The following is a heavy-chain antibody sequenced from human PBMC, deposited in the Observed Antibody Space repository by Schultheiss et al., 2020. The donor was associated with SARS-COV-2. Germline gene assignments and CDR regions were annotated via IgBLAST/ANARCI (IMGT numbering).Heavy chain of an antibody. CDR1: GGSISSGSYY. CDR3: ARGLYYYYYMDV. J-gene: IGHJ6*03. V-gene: IGHV4-61*10. CDR2: IYYSGST. Sequence: SETLSLTCTVSGGSISSGSYYWSWIRQPAGKGLEWIGYIYYSGSTNYNPSLKSRVTISVDTSKNKFSLKLSSVTAADTAVYYCARGLYYYYYMDVWGKGTTVTVSS.